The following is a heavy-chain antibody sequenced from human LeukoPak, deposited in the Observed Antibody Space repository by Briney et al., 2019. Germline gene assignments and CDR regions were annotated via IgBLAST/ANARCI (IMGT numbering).Heavy chain of an antibody. CDR3: AKRITMVRGVIFPLGPVDY. J-gene: IGHJ4*02. V-gene: IGHV3-11*01. CDR1: GFTFSDYY. CDR2: ISSSGGTM. Sequence: PGGSLRLSCAASGFTFSDYYMSWIRQAPGKGLEWVSYISSSGGTMYYADSVKGRFTISRDNSKNTLYLQMNSLRAEDTAVYYCAKRITMVRGVIFPLGPVDYWGQGTLVTVSS. D-gene: IGHD3-10*01.